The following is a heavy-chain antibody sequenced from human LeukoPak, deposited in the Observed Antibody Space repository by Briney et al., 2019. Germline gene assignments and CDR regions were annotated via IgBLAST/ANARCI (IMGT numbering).Heavy chain of an antibody. D-gene: IGHD3-10*01. V-gene: IGHV4-4*07. CDR2: IYASGST. CDR1: GGSISSSY. CDR3: ARPRGTVEGPNFDY. Sequence: SETLSLTCTVSGGSISSSYWSWIRQPAGKGLEWIGRIYASGSTNYNPSLRSRVAMSVDTSKNQFSLKLNSVTAADTAVYYCARPRGTVEGPNFDYWGQGTLVTVSS. J-gene: IGHJ4*02.